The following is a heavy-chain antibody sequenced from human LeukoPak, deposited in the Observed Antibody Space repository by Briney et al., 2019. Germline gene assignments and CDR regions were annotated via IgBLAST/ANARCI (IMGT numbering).Heavy chain of an antibody. Sequence: PSETLSLTCTVSGGSISSGSYYWSWIRQPAGKGLEWIGRIYTSGSTNYNPSLKSRVTMSVDTSKNQFSLKLSSVTAADTALYYCARDARSWYYYNRIVYYYYMDVWGKGTTVTISS. D-gene: IGHD6-13*01. CDR1: GGSISSGSYY. CDR3: ARDARSWYYYNRIVYYYYMDV. CDR2: IYTSGST. V-gene: IGHV4-61*02. J-gene: IGHJ6*03.